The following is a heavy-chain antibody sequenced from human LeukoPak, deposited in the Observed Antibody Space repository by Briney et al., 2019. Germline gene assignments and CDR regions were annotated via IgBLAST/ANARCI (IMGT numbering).Heavy chain of an antibody. D-gene: IGHD7-27*01. CDR2: ISYDGSNK. CDR3: ARDRDPGAFDI. J-gene: IGHJ3*02. V-gene: IGHV3-30-3*01. Sequence: PGRSLRLSCAASGFTFSSYAMHWVRQAPGKGREWVAVISYDGSNKYYADSVKGRFTISRDNSKNTLYLQMNSLRAEDTAVYYCARDRDPGAFDIWGQGTMVTVSS. CDR1: GFTFSSYA.